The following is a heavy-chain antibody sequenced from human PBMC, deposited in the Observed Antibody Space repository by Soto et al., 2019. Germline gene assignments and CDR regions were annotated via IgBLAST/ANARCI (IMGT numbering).Heavy chain of an antibody. CDR3: AHDHYDTRRGFDP. D-gene: IGHD3-9*01. CDR1: GFSLTTSGVG. J-gene: IGHJ5*02. V-gene: IGHV2-5*02. Sequence: QITLKESGPTLVKPTQPLTLTCTFSGFSLTTSGVGVGWIRQPPGKALECLGHIYWDDDKRYSPSLKNRLIITKDTSKNQVFLTMTNMDPVDTATYFCAHDHYDTRRGFDPWGQGTLVTVSS. CDR2: IYWDDDK.